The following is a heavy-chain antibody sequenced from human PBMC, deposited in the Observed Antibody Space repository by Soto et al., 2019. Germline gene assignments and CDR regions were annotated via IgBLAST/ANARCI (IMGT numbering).Heavy chain of an antibody. CDR2: ISGSGGST. J-gene: IGHJ6*01. V-gene: IGHV3-23*01. CDR3: ANSGVRPASYYYGWGG. D-gene: IGHD2-15*01. CDR1: GFTFSRYA. Sequence: GGALSLSCASSGFTFSRYAMSWVRQAPGKGLEWVSAISGSGGSTYYADSVKGRFTISRDNSKGSMCRQMNSRRAEYTAVYYWANSGVRPASYYYGWGGWERGSTVRVAS.